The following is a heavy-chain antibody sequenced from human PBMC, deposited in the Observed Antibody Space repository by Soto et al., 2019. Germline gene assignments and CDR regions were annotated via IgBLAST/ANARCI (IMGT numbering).Heavy chain of an antibody. V-gene: IGHV4-31*03. CDR1: GRSRISGCYC. CDR3: SRNPSKLCASTSCHAFDV. CDR2: IYNSGTT. D-gene: IGHD2-2*01. J-gene: IGHJ3*01. Sequence: QAMSRPFFVSGRSRISGCYCWNWLRQHRSKVLEWMWYIYNSGTTNYTPTFGSRVSISADTSKSQFSLKLNTVTVADTAVYYCSRNPSKLCASTSCHAFDVWGQGTMVTLSS.